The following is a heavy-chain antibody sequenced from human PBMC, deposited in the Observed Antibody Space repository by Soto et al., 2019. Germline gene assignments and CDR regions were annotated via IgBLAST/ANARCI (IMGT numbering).Heavy chain of an antibody. J-gene: IGHJ4*02. Sequence: QVQLVQSGAEVKKPGSSVKVSCKASGGTFSSYTISWVRQAPGQGLEWMGRIIPILGIANYAQKFQGRVTITAYKSTSTAYMELSSLRSEDTAVYYCARTYCSGGSCHLDYWGQGTLVTVSS. CDR3: ARTYCSGGSCHLDY. CDR1: GGTFSSYT. V-gene: IGHV1-69*02. CDR2: IIPILGIA. D-gene: IGHD2-15*01.